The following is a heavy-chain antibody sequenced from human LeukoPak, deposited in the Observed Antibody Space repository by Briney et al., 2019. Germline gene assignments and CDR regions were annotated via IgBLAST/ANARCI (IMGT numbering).Heavy chain of an antibody. CDR1: GYTFTSYG. D-gene: IGHD3-10*01. CDR2: ISAYNGNT. CDR3: ARAERYYGSGGFYWFDP. Sequence: ASVKVSCKASGYTFTSYGISWVRQAPGQGLEWMGWISAYNGNTNYAQKLQGRVTMTTDASTSTAYMELRSLRSDDTAVYYCARAERYYGSGGFYWFDPWGQGTLATVSS. J-gene: IGHJ5*02. V-gene: IGHV1-18*04.